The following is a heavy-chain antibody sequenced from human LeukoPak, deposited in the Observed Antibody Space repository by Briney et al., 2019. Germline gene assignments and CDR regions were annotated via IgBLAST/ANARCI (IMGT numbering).Heavy chain of an antibody. CDR2: IYPGDSDT. J-gene: IGHJ4*02. CDR1: GYSFTSYW. CDR3: ARSCRDGYRDFDY. D-gene: IGHD5-24*01. V-gene: IGHV5-51*01. Sequence: GESLKVSCKGSGYSFTSYWIGWVRQMPGKGLEWMGIIYPGDSDTRYSPSFQGQVTVSADKSISTAYLQWSSLKASDTAMYFCARSCRDGYRDFDYWGQGTLVTVSS.